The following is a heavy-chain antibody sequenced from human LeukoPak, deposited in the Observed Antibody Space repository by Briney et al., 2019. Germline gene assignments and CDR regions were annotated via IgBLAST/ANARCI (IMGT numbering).Heavy chain of an antibody. CDR1: AFTISSYE. D-gene: IGHD3-16*01. Sequence: GGSLRLSCAASAFTISSYEMNWVRQAPGKGLEWASAISGSGGSTYYADSVKGRFTISRDNSKNTLYLQMNSLRAEDTAVYYCAKDYAPTPYFDPWGQGTLVTVSS. V-gene: IGHV3-23*01. CDR2: ISGSGGST. CDR3: AKDYAPTPYFDP. J-gene: IGHJ5*02.